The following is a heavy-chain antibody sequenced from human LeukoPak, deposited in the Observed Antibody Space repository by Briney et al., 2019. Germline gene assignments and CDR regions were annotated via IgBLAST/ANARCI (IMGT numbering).Heavy chain of an antibody. Sequence: GGSLRLSCAASGFTFSSYSMNWVRQAPGKGLEWVSSISSSSSYIYYADSVKGRFTISRDNAKNSLYLQMNSLRAEDTAVYYCARSNCSGGSCYSSQYYFDYWGQGTLVTVSS. J-gene: IGHJ4*02. CDR1: GFTFSSYS. D-gene: IGHD2-15*01. CDR2: ISSSSSYI. V-gene: IGHV3-21*01. CDR3: ARSNCSGGSCYSSQYYFDY.